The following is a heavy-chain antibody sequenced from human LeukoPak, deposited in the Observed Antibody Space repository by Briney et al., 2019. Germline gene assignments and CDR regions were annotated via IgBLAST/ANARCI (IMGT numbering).Heavy chain of an antibody. V-gene: IGHV1-18*01. D-gene: IGHD4-23*01. CDR3: ARAGTPYDYGGPRDAFDI. Sequence: GASVKVSCKASGYTFTSYGISWVRQAPGQGLEWMGWISAYNGNTNYAPKLQGRVTMTTDTSTSTAYMELRSLRSDDTAVYYCARAGTPYDYGGPRDAFDIWGQGTMVTVSS. CDR2: ISAYNGNT. CDR1: GYTFTSYG. J-gene: IGHJ3*02.